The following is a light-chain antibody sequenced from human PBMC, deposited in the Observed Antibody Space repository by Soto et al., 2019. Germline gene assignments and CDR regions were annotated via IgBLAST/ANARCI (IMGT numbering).Light chain of an antibody. J-gene: IGLJ3*02. CDR1: SSDVGGYNY. Sequence: QSALTQPASVSGSPGQSITISCTGTSSDVGGYNYVSWYQQHPGKAPKLMIYDVTNRPSGVSDRFSGSKSGNTASLTISGLKDEDEADYFCSSYTRSNSWVFGGGTKLTVL. CDR3: SSYTRSNSWV. V-gene: IGLV2-14*03. CDR2: DVT.